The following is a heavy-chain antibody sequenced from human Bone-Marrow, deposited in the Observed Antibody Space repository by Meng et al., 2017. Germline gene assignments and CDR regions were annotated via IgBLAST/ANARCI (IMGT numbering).Heavy chain of an antibody. V-gene: IGHV4-39*01. J-gene: IGHJ4*02. CDR2: IYYSGST. CDR3: ARGYCSTTSCYNRYFDY. Sequence: QLHLQESVPGLAKPSETLSLTCTVSGGSISSSSYYWGWIRQPPGKGLEWIGSIYYSGSTYYNPSLKSRVTISVDTSKNQFSLNLSSVTAADTAVYYCARGYCSTTSCYNRYFDYWGLGTLVTVSS. D-gene: IGHD2-2*02. CDR1: GGSISSSSYY.